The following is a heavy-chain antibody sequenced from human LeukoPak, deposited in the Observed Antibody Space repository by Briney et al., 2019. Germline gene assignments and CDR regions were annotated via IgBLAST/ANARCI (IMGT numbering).Heavy chain of an antibody. CDR2: INPNPNSGAT. Sequence: ASVKVSCKASGYTFTSHYIHWVRQAPGQGLEWLGWINPNPNSGATSYVQHFQGRVTMTSDTSISTAYMELSRLRSDDTAVYYCAKGYCSSTSCYDWFDPWGQGTLVTVSS. CDR3: AKGYCSSTSCYDWFDP. CDR1: GYTFTSHY. D-gene: IGHD2-2*01. J-gene: IGHJ5*02. V-gene: IGHV1-2*02.